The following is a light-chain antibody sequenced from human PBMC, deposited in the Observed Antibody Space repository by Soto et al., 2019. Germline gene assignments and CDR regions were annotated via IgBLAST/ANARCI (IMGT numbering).Light chain of an antibody. Sequence: DIQMTQSPSTLSAFVGDRVTITCRASQSVSNWLAWYQQKPGKAPRLLISKASTLESGVPSRFSGSGSGTEFTLSISSLQPEDLATYYCQQYRSASTFGQGTKLEIK. CDR3: QQYRSAST. J-gene: IGKJ2*02. V-gene: IGKV1-5*03. CDR2: KAS. CDR1: QSVSNW.